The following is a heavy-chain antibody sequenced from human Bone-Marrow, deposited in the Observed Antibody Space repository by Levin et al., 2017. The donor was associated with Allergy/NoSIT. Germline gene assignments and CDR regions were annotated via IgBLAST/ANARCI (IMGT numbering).Heavy chain of an antibody. J-gene: IGHJ4*02. CDR2: IRGSGGST. CDR3: AKDISSSWSTGDLDY. Sequence: GESLKISCAASGSTFSTYAINWVRQAPGKGLEWVSSIRGSGGSTYYADSVKGRFTISRDNSKNTLYLQMNSLRVEDTAVYYCAKDISSSWSTGDLDYWGQGTLVTVSS. V-gene: IGHV3-23*01. CDR1: GSTFSTYA. D-gene: IGHD6-13*01.